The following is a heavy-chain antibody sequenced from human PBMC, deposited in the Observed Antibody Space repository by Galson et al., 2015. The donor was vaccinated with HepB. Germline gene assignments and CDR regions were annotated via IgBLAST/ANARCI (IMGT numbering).Heavy chain of an antibody. Sequence: SLRLSCAASGFTFDDYGMSWVRQAPGKGLEWVSGINWNGGSTGYADSVKGRFTISRDNAKNSLYLQMNSLRAEDTALYHCASETFGGVIVQWGQGTLVTVSS. V-gene: IGHV3-20*01. CDR3: ASETFGGVIVQ. CDR1: GFTFDDYG. CDR2: INWNGGST. J-gene: IGHJ4*02. D-gene: IGHD3-16*02.